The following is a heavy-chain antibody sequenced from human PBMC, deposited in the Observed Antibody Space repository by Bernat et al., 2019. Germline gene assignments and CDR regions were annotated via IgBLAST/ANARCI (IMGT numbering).Heavy chain of an antibody. J-gene: IGHJ2*01. CDR3: AKSAAAAGDWYFDL. Sequence: QVQLVESGVGVVQPGRSLRLSCAASGFTFSSYGMHWVRQAPGKGLEWVAVISYDGSNKYYADSVKGRFTISRDNSKNTLYLQMNSLRAEDTAVYYCAKSAAAAGDWYFDLWGRGTLVTVSS. D-gene: IGHD6-13*01. CDR1: GFTFSSYG. CDR2: ISYDGSNK. V-gene: IGHV3-30*18.